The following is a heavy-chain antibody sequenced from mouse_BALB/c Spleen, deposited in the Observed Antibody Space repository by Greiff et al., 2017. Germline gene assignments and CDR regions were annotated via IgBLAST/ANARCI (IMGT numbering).Heavy chain of an antibody. D-gene: IGHD2-2*01. V-gene: IGHV1S29*02. J-gene: IGHJ4*01. CDR3: ARGGGYYGYPYAMDY. Sequence: VQLQQSGPELVKPGASVKISCKASGYTFTDYNMHWVKQSHGKSLEWIGYIYPYNGGTGYNQKFKSKATLTVDNSSSTAYMELRSLTSEDSAVYYCARGGGYYGYPYAMDYWGQGTSVTVSS. CDR1: GYTFTDYN. CDR2: IYPYNGGT.